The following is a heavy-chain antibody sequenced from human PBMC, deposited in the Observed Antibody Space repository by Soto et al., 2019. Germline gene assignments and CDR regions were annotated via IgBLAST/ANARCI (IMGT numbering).Heavy chain of an antibody. J-gene: IGHJ6*02. CDR2: IVPIFGTA. V-gene: IGHV1-69*13. CDR3: ARLEYDILTGLSFYYYYGMDV. D-gene: IGHD3-9*01. Sequence: SVKVSCKAAGGTFSIYAISCVLLAPGQGLEWMGGIVPIFGTANYAQKFQGRVTITADESTSTAYMELSSLRSEDTAVYYCARLEYDILTGLSFYYYYGMDVWGQGTTVTVSS. CDR1: GGTFSIYA.